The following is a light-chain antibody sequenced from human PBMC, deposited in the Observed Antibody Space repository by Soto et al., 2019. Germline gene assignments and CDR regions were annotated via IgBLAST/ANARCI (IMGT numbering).Light chain of an antibody. V-gene: IGKV3-20*01. Sequence: EIVLMQSPGTLSLSPGEGATLSCRASQSVNNNYLAWYQQRPGQAPTVLIFDTSRRATGVPDRLSVSGSGTDFTLRISRVEPDDFAVYYCQQYGSSQFTFGPGTKVNIK. CDR2: DTS. J-gene: IGKJ3*01. CDR1: QSVNNNY. CDR3: QQYGSSQFT.